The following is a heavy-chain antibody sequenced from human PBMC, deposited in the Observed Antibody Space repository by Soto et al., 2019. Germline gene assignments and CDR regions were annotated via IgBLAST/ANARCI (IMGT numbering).Heavy chain of an antibody. Sequence: GGSLRLSCAASGFTFSSYAMHWVRQAPGKGLEWVAVISYDGSNKYYADSVKGRFTISRDNAKNSLYLQMNSLRAEDTAVYYCARLLLWPPHYWGQGTLVTVSS. CDR1: GFTFSSYA. J-gene: IGHJ4*02. D-gene: IGHD3-10*01. CDR2: ISYDGSNK. V-gene: IGHV3-30-3*01. CDR3: ARLLLWPPHY.